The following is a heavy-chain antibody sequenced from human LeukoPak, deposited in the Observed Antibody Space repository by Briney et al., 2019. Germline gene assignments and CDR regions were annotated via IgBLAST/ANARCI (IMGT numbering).Heavy chain of an antibody. CDR2: ISTYNGNT. V-gene: IGHV1-18*01. Sequence: GASVKVSCKVSGYSFTSYGMSWVRPAPAQGLGWMGWISTYNGNTNYAQKFQGRVTMTTDTSTSTAYMELRSLRSDDTAVYYCASRSGSTPYYIDYRGQGTLVTVSS. CDR1: GYSFTSYG. D-gene: IGHD3-3*01. J-gene: IGHJ4*01. CDR3: ASRSGSTPYYIDY.